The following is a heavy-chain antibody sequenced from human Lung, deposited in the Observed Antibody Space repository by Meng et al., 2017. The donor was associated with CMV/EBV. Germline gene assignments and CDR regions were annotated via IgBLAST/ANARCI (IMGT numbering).Heavy chain of an antibody. V-gene: IGHV3-66*02. D-gene: IGHD3-10*01. CDR1: GFTVSDNY. CDR3: ARDLEWFGSGGYFGMDV. J-gene: IGHJ6*02. CDR2: IYSGGST. Sequence: GESLKISCAASGFTVSDNYMSWVRQAPGKGLEWVSVIYSGGSTYYADSVKGRFTISRDNSKNTLYLQMNSLRAEDTAVYYCARDLEWFGSGGYFGMDVWGQVTXVTV.